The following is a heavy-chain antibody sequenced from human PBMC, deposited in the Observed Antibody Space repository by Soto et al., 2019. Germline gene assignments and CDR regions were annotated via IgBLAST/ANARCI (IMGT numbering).Heavy chain of an antibody. Sequence: PGGSLRPSCAASGFTFSDYYMSWTRQAPGKELEWVAYISGSSGNIYYADSVKGRFTISRDNANNSLYLQMNSLRADYTAVYYCARDRYSGSDAYMDVWGNGTTVTVSS. D-gene: IGHD5-12*01. V-gene: IGHV3-11*04. CDR1: GFTFSDYY. CDR2: ISGSSGNI. CDR3: ARDRYSGSDAYMDV. J-gene: IGHJ6*03.